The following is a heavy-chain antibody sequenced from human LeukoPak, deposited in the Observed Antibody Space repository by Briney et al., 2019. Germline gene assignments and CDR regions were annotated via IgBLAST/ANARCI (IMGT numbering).Heavy chain of an antibody. CDR3: ARGATYYDFWSGYYYYFDY. Sequence: PSETLSLTCTVSGGSISSYYWSWIRQPPGKGLEWIGYIYYSGSTNYNPSLKSRVTISVDTSKNQFSLKLSSVTAADTAVYYCARGATYYDFWSGYYYYFDYWGQGTLVTVSS. CDR1: GGSISSYY. D-gene: IGHD3-3*01. V-gene: IGHV4-59*01. J-gene: IGHJ4*02. CDR2: IYYSGST.